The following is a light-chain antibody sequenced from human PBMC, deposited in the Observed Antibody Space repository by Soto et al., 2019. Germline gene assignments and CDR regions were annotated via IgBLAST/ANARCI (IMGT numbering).Light chain of an antibody. CDR3: QQANSFPLT. V-gene: IGKV3-11*01. CDR1: QSVSSY. CDR2: DAS. Sequence: EIVLTQSAATVSLSPGETATLSCRASQSVSSYLAWYQQKPGQAPRLLIYDASNRATGIPARFSGSGSGTDFTLTISSLQPEDFATYYCQQANSFPLTFGGGTKVDIK. J-gene: IGKJ4*01.